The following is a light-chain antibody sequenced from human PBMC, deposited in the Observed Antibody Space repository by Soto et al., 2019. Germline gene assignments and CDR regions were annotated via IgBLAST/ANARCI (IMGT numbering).Light chain of an antibody. V-gene: IGLV2-8*01. Sequence: QSVLTQPPSASGSPGQSVTISCTGTKNDIGVYDFVSWYQHHPGKAPRLIIYEVVQRPSGVPERFSGSKSGNTASLTVSGLQAAHEADYLCKSYAGSNTYVFGTGTQV. J-gene: IGLJ1*01. CDR1: KNDIGVYDF. CDR2: EVV. CDR3: KSYAGSNTYV.